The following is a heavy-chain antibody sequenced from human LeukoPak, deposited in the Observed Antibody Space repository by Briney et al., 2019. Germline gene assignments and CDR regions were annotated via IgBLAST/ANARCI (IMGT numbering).Heavy chain of an antibody. V-gene: IGHV4-34*01. J-gene: IGHJ4*02. CDR3: ARGIRYGSGSNSGD. CDR1: GGSFSAYY. D-gene: IGHD3-10*01. CDR2: IYHSGST. Sequence: SSETLSLTCAVYGGSFSAYYWSWIRQPPGKGLEWIGEIYHSGSTNYNPSLKSRVTISVDKSKNQFSLKLSSVTAADTAVYYCARGIRYGSGSNSGDWGQGTLVTVSS.